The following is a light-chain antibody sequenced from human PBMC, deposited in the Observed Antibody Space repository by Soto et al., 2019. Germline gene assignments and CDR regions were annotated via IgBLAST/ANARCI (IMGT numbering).Light chain of an antibody. CDR1: QTISSN. V-gene: IGKV3-15*01. J-gene: IGKJ2*03. CDR2: GVS. Sequence: EIVMTQSPATLSVSPGERATLSCRASQTISSNLAWYQQKPGQAPRLLISGVSTRASGIPARFSGSGSGTEFTLTISSLQPEDFAVYYCQQYNSWPPYSFGQGTKLEIK. CDR3: QQYNSWPPYS.